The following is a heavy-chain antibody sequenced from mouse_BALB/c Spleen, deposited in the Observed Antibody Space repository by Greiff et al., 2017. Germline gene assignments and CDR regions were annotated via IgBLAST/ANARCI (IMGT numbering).Heavy chain of an antibody. CDR3: GRSYYGNLGFYAMDY. J-gene: IGHJ4*01. V-gene: IGHV1-37*01. Sequence: VHVKQSGPELVNPVASVKISCKASGYSFTGYYIHWVKQGPRKSLEWIGYISCYNRATSYNQKFKGKATLTVDKSSSTAHMELLSLTSEDSAVYYCGRSYYGNLGFYAMDYWGQGTSVTVSS. CDR2: ISCYNRAT. D-gene: IGHD2-10*01. CDR1: GYSFTGYY.